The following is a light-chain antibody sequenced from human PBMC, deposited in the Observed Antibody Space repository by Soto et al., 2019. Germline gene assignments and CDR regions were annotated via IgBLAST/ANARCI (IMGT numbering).Light chain of an antibody. CDR3: QHTYIWS. Sequence: RMTQSPSSLSASVGDTITITCRASRTINTYLNWYQQKPGEPPKRLIFDASNLESGVPSRFSGTGSGTEFILTITSLQPEDFATYYCLQHTYIWSFGQGTKVDI. CDR1: RTINTY. J-gene: IGKJ1*01. CDR2: DAS. V-gene: IGKV1-39*01.